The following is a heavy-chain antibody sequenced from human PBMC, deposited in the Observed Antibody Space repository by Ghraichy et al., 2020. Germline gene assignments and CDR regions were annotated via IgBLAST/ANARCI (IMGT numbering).Heavy chain of an antibody. V-gene: IGHV4-34*01. CDR2: INHSGST. Sequence: ESLNISCAVYGGSFSGYYWSWIRQPPGKGLEWIGEINHSGSTNYNPSLKSRVTISVDTSKNQFSLKLSSVTAADTAVYYCALADSSGYYPFLFDYWGQGTLVTVSS. J-gene: IGHJ4*02. CDR1: GGSFSGYY. D-gene: IGHD3-22*01. CDR3: ALADSSGYYPFLFDY.